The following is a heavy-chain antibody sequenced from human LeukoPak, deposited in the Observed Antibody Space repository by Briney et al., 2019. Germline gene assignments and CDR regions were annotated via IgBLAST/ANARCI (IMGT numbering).Heavy chain of an antibody. V-gene: IGHV4-30-4*01. J-gene: IGHJ4*02. CDR1: GASIDSGDYY. CDR3: ARRAVAGSFDY. D-gene: IGHD6-19*01. Sequence: PSETLSLTCTVSGASIDSGDYYWSWIRQPPGKGLEWIGYVFYSGSAYYNPSLKSRLIISVDTSKNQFSLKLSSVTAADTAVYYCARRAVAGSFDYWGQGTLVTVSS. CDR2: VFYSGSA.